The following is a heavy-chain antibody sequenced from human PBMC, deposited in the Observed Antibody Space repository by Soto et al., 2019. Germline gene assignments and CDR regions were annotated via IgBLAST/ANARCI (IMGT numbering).Heavy chain of an antibody. J-gene: IGHJ6*02. CDR2: IIPIFGTA. D-gene: IGHD4-17*01. Sequence: ASVKVSCKASGGNFSSYAISWVRQAPGQGLEWMGGIIPIFGTANYAQKFQGRVTITADESTSTAYMELSSLRSEDTAVYYCARVDLTTVSNYYYYGMDVWGQGTTVTVSS. V-gene: IGHV1-69*13. CDR1: GGNFSSYA. CDR3: ARVDLTTVSNYYYYGMDV.